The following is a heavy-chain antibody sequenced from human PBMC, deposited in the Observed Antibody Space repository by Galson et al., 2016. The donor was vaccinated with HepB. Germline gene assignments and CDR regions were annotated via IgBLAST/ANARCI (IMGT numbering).Heavy chain of an antibody. V-gene: IGHV3-9*01. CDR1: GFAFDDFA. CDR2: ISWNSITI. CDR3: AKSRAVQPANLFD. J-gene: IGHJ4*02. D-gene: IGHD2-2*01. Sequence: SLRLSCAASGFAFDDFAMHWVRQAPGKGLEWVAGISWNSITIAYADSVKGRFTISRDNAKGSLFLQMSSPRPEDTAFYYCAKSRAVQPANLFDWGQGTLVTVSS.